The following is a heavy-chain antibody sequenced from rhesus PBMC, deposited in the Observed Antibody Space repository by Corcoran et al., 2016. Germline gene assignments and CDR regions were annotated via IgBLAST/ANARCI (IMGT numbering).Heavy chain of an antibody. J-gene: IGHJ3*01. CDR1: GFTFGSYG. V-gene: IGHV3-8*01. CDR3: ATGTRNAFDF. Sequence: EVQLVESGGGLVQPGGSLRLSCAASGFTFGSYGMHWARQARGKGLELVSAINTGGGSTWYTDSVKGRFTISRENAKNTLYLQMDSLRAEDTAVYYCATGTRNAFDFWGQGLRVTVSS. D-gene: IGHD3-9*01. CDR2: INTGGGST.